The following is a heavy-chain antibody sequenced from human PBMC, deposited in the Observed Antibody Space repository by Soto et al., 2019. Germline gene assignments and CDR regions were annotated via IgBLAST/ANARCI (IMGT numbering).Heavy chain of an antibody. D-gene: IGHD5-12*01. CDR3: ARWGYSGYDDAFDI. Sequence: QVQLQQWGAGLLKPSETLSLTCAVYGGSFSGYYWSWIRQPPGKGLEWIGEINHSGSTNYNPSLKRRVTISVDTSKNQFSLTLSPVTAAHTAVYYCARWGYSGYDDAFDIWGQGTMVTVSS. J-gene: IGHJ3*02. V-gene: IGHV4-34*01. CDR2: INHSGST. CDR1: GGSFSGYY.